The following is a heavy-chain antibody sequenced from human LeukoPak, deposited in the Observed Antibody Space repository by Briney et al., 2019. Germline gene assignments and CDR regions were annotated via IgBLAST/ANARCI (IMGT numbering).Heavy chain of an antibody. D-gene: IGHD1-14*01. CDR2: IYYSGST. V-gene: IGHV4-39*07. CDR3: ARVGNPLVTVLAWFDP. J-gene: IGHJ5*02. Sequence: SETLSLTCTVSGGSVSSSSSYWGWIRQPPGKGLEWIGSIYYSGSTYYSPSLKGRVTMSVDTSTNQFSLKLSSVTAADTALYYCARVGNPLVTVLAWFDPWGQGTLVTVSS. CDR1: GGSVSSSSSY.